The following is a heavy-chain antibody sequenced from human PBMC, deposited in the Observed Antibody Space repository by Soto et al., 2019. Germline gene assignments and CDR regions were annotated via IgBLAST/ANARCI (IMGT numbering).Heavy chain of an antibody. Sequence: QVQLVESGGGLVKPGGSLRLSCAASGFTISDYYMSWIRQAPGKGLEWISYINNSSSYTNYADSVKGRFTISRDNAKNSLYLQMNSLRAEDTAVYYCARTIAAAGGRRYFDLWGRGTLVTVSS. D-gene: IGHD6-13*01. CDR3: ARTIAAAGGRRYFDL. CDR2: INNSSSYT. V-gene: IGHV3-11*05. CDR1: GFTISDYY. J-gene: IGHJ2*01.